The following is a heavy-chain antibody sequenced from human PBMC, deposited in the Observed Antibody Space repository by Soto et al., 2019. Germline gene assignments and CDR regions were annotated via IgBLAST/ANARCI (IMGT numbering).Heavy chain of an antibody. J-gene: IGHJ4*02. CDR3: ARRNGIDF. CDR2: ISDSGST. D-gene: IGHD2-8*01. CDR1: GASVTSFY. Sequence: PETLSLTCTVSGASVTSFYWSWIRQAPGKGLEWIGYISDSGSTNYSPSLGSRVTISVDTSKNQFSLRLTSVTAADTAVYYCARRNGIDFWGQGTWVTVSS. V-gene: IGHV4-59*08.